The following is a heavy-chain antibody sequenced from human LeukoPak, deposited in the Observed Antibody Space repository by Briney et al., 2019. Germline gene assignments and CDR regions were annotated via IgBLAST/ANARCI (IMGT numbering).Heavy chain of an antibody. CDR1: GGSISSYY. Sequence: PSETLSLTCTVSGGSISSYYWSWIRQPPGKGLEWIGYIYYSGSTNYNPSLKSRDTISVDTSKNQLSLKLSSVTAADTAVYYCARVRRFGDRRYCYGMDVWGQGTTVTVSS. V-gene: IGHV4-59*01. J-gene: IGHJ6*02. CDR2: IYYSGST. D-gene: IGHD3-10*01. CDR3: ARVRRFGDRRYCYGMDV.